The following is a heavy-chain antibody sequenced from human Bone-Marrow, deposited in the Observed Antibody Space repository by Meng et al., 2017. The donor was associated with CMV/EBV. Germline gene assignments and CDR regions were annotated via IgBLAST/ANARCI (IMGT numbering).Heavy chain of an antibody. V-gene: IGHV3-7*01. Sequence: GESLKISCAASGFTFSSYAMSWVRQAPGKGLEWVANIKQDGSEKYYVDSVKGRFTISRDNAKNSLYLQMNSLRAEDTAVYYCASKGDYLGNWGQGTLVTVPQ. J-gene: IGHJ4*02. CDR1: GFTFSSYA. D-gene: IGHD4-17*01. CDR3: ASKGDYLGN. CDR2: IKQDGSEK.